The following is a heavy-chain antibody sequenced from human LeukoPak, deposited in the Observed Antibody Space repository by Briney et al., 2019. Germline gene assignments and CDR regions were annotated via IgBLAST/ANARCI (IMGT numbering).Heavy chain of an antibody. CDR2: INPSGGST. D-gene: IGHD4-17*01. CDR3: ARNSVTTKYFDY. V-gene: IGHV1-46*01. Sequence: ASVKVSCKASGYTFTSYYMHWVRQAPGQGLEWMGIINPSGGSTRYAQKFQGRVTMTRDTSTSTVYMELSSLRSEDTAVYYCARNSVTTKYFDYWGQGTLVTVSS. CDR1: GYTFTSYY. J-gene: IGHJ4*02.